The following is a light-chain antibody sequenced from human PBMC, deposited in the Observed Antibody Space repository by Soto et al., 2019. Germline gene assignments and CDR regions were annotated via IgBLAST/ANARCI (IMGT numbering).Light chain of an antibody. CDR2: EVS. V-gene: IGLV2-14*01. CDR1: SNDVGGYNY. J-gene: IGLJ1*01. CDR3: SSYTTSITYV. Sequence: QSALTQPASVSGSPGQSITISCTGTSNDVGGYNYVSWYQQHLGKAPKLMIYEVSNWPSGISNRFSGSKSGNTASLTISGLQAEDEADYYCSSYTTSITYVFGTGTKLTVL.